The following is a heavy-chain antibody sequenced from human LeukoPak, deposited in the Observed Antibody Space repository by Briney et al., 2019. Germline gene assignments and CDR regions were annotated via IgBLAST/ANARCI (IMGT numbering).Heavy chain of an antibody. Sequence: GASVKVSCRASGYTFTSYGISWVRQAPGQGLEWMGWISAYNGNTNYAQKLQGRVTMTTDTSTSTAYMELRSLRSDDTAVYYCARLRDSGSSSPEDWFDPWGQGTLVTVSS. D-gene: IGHD1-26*01. V-gene: IGHV1-18*01. CDR2: ISAYNGNT. CDR3: ARLRDSGSSSPEDWFDP. CDR1: GYTFTSYG. J-gene: IGHJ5*02.